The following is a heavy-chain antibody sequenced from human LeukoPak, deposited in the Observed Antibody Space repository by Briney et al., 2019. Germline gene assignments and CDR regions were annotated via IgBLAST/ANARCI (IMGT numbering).Heavy chain of an antibody. V-gene: IGHV3-48*03. CDR1: GFFLNIYG. CDR2: ITGRGNTI. J-gene: IGHJ4*02. CDR3: ARSLGPTKPFDF. D-gene: IGHD5-24*01. Sequence: GGSLRLSWGAVGFFLNIYGMGWVGQAPGKGREWLSYITGRGNTIYYADSVRGRFTISRDNAKLSLYLQMNTLRAEDTAIYYCARSLGPTKPFDFWGKGTPVTVSS.